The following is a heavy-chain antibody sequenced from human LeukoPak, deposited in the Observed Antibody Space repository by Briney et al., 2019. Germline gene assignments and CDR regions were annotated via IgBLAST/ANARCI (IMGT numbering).Heavy chain of an antibody. CDR2: ISSSSSYI. CDR3: ARDLLRYNWNYGLFDY. J-gene: IGHJ4*02. CDR1: GFTFSSYS. D-gene: IGHD1-7*01. Sequence: RSGGSLRLSCAASGFTFSSYSMNWVRQAPGKGLEWVSSISSSSSYIYYADSVKGRFTISRDNAKNSLYLQMNSLRAEDTAVYYCARDLLRYNWNYGLFDYWGQGTLVTVSS. V-gene: IGHV3-21*01.